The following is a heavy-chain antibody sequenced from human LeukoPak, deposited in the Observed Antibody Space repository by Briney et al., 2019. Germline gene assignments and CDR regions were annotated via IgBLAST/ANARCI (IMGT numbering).Heavy chain of an antibody. CDR2: ISSSSSTI. CDR3: ARGAYYYED. Sequence: GGSLRLSCAASGFTFSSHSMNWVRQAPGKGLEWVSYISSSSSTIYYADSVKGRFTISRDNAKNSLYLQMNSLRAEDTAVYYCARGAYYYEDWGQGTLVAVSS. CDR1: GFTFSSHS. D-gene: IGHD3-22*01. J-gene: IGHJ4*02. V-gene: IGHV3-48*01.